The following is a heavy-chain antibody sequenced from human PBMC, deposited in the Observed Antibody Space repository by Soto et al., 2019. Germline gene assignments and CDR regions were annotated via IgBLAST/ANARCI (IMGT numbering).Heavy chain of an antibody. Sequence: SETLSLTCTVSGGSISSYYWSWIRQPPGKGLEWIGYIYYSGSTNYNPSLKSRVTISVDTSKNQFSLKLSSVTAADTAVYYCARGPLWVPAAMRVLGYYYYYMDVWGKGTTVTVSS. V-gene: IGHV4-59*01. D-gene: IGHD2-2*01. J-gene: IGHJ6*03. CDR1: GGSISSYY. CDR2: IYYSGST. CDR3: ARGPLWVPAAMRVLGYYYYYMDV.